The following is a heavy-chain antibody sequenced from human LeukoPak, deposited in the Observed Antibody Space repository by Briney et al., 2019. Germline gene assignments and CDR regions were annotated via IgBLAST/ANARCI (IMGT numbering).Heavy chain of an antibody. V-gene: IGHV3-30*04. J-gene: IGHJ4*02. CDR1: GFTFGSYA. CDR2: ISYDGSNK. Sequence: GRSLRLSCAASGFTFGSYAMHWVRQAPGKGLEWVAVISYDGSNKYYADSVKGRFTISRDNSKNTLYLQMNSLRAEDTAVYYCVLGAPPFDYWGQGTLVTVSS. D-gene: IGHD1-26*01. CDR3: VLGAPPFDY.